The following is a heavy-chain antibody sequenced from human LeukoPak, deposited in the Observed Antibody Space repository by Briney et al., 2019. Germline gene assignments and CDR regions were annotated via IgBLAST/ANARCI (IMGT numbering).Heavy chain of an antibody. CDR1: GFTFSSYA. D-gene: IGHD6-6*01. CDR2: ISYDGSNK. Sequence: GRSLRLSCAASGFTFSSYAMHWVRQAPGKGLEWVAVISYDGSNKYYADSVKGRFTISRDNSKNTLYLQMNSLRAEVTAVYYCARDQYSSSSGYFDYWGQGTLVTVSS. CDR3: ARDQYSSSSGYFDY. V-gene: IGHV3-30*01. J-gene: IGHJ4*02.